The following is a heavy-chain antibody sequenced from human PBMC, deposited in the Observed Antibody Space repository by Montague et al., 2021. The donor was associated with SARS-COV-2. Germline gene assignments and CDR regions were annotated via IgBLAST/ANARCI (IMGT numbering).Heavy chain of an antibody. D-gene: IGHD1-26*01. CDR2: IYESTNT. CDR3: VEIGGAADY. J-gene: IGHJ4*02. V-gene: IGHV4-39*02. CDR1: GGSISGSCYY. Sequence: SETLSLTCTVSGGSISGSCYYWSWNRPPPGQEWIWNICIYESTNTYYNLSLKGRVTISVDTAKNHFSLKLSSATAADTAVYYCVEIGGAADYWGQGTLVTVSS.